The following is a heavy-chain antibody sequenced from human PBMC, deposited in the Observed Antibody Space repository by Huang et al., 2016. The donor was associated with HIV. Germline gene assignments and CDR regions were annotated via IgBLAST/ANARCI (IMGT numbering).Heavy chain of an antibody. CDR3: ARDWSFGSSTSPAD. CDR1: GYPFTDSN. V-gene: IGHV1-2*02. J-gene: IGHJ4*02. CDR2: INPKRGGT. D-gene: IGHD6-6*01. Sequence: QVQLVQSGAEVKNPGASVRVSCKASGYPFTDSNIHWVRQAPGQGLGWMGWINPKRGGTIYAQRFQGRITMTRETTISTVHMDLRRIQSDDTAVYFCARDWSFGSSTSPADWGQGTLVTVSP.